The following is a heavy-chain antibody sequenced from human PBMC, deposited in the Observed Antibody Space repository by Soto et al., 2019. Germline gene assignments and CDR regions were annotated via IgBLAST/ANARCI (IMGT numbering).Heavy chain of an antibody. Sequence: PGGSLRLSCVASGLTFSNYAMTWVRQAPGKGLECVSVISGHGGSTFYADSVKGRFTISRDNSKNTVYLQMNSLRVDDTAVYYCAKDIVVVPAASDAFDIWGQGTVVTVSS. CDR2: ISGHGGST. D-gene: IGHD2-2*01. CDR3: AKDIVVVPAASDAFDI. CDR1: GLTFSNYA. V-gene: IGHV3-23*01. J-gene: IGHJ3*02.